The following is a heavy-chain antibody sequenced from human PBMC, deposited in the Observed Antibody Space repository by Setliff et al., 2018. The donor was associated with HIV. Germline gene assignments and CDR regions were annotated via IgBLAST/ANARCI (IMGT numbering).Heavy chain of an antibody. V-gene: IGHV4-59*01. CDR2: IYIYNSGST. CDR1: GGSFSGYY. J-gene: IGHJ4*02. D-gene: IGHD3-3*01. CDR3: ARGVNFDY. Sequence: LSLTCSVSGGSFSGYYWSWIRQPPGKGLEWIGYIYIYNSGSTNYNPSLTSRVTISVDTSRNQFSLKLTSVTAADTAIYYCARGVNFDYWGRGTQVTVSS.